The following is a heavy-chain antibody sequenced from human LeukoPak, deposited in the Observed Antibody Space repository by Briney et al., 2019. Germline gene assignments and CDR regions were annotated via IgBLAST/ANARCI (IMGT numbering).Heavy chain of an antibody. Sequence: GGSLRLSCEASGFSFSDYYMSWIRQAPGKGLEWLSYISSSGNTLYYADSVKGRFTISRDNAKNSLYLQMNSLRAEDTAVYYCARDRGIYGDYGNFDYWGQGTLVTVSS. CDR2: ISSSGNTL. V-gene: IGHV3-11*01. CDR3: ARDRGIYGDYGNFDY. J-gene: IGHJ4*02. CDR1: GFSFSDYY. D-gene: IGHD4-17*01.